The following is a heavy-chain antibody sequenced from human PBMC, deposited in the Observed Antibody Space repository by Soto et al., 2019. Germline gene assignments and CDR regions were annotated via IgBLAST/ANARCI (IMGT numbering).Heavy chain of an antibody. CDR1: GYSFTSYW. CDR2: IDPSDSYT. Sequence: PGASLKISCKGSGYSFTSYWINWVRQMPGKGLERMGRIDPSDSYTNYSPSFQGHVTISADKSISTAYLQWCSLKASDTAMYYCARLQAAAGDNDLTFDYWGQGTLVTVSS. V-gene: IGHV5-10-1*01. D-gene: IGHD6-13*01. CDR3: ARLQAAAGDNDLTFDY. J-gene: IGHJ4*02.